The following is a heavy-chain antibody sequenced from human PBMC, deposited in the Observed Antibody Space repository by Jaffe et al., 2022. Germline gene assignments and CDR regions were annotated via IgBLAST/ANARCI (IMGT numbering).Heavy chain of an antibody. V-gene: IGHV3-9*01. CDR2: ISWNSGSI. J-gene: IGHJ6*03. CDR1: GFTFDDYA. Sequence: EVQLVESGGGLVQPGRSLRLSCAASGFTFDDYAMHWVRQAPGKGLEWVSGISWNSGSIGYADSVKGRFTISRDNAKNSLYLQMNSLRAEDTALYYCAKDMARGYYYYMDVWGKGTTVTVSS. CDR3: AKDMARGYYYYMDV.